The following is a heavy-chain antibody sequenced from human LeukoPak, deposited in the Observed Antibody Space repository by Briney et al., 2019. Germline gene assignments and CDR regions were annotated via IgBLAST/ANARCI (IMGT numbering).Heavy chain of an antibody. V-gene: IGHV3-21*01. J-gene: IGHJ4*02. CDR3: ARAGSSVDTAMVYFDY. Sequence: GGSLRLSCAASGFTFSSYSMNWVRQAPGKGLEWVSSISSSSSYIYCADSVKGRFTISRDNAKNSLYLQMNSLRAEDTAVYYCARAGSSVDTAMVYFDYWGQGTLVTVSS. CDR1: GFTFSSYS. D-gene: IGHD5-18*01. CDR2: ISSSSSYI.